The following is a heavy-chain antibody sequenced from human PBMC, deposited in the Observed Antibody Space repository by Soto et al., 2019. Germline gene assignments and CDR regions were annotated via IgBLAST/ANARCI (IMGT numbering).Heavy chain of an antibody. Sequence: QVHLVQSGAEVKKPGASVKVACKASGYRITSYGINWVRQAPGQGLEWMGWISVYNGNTSYAQKLQGRVTMTTDTSTSTAYMELRSLRSDDSAVYYCARDSPYYDSSGYSPDYWGQGTLVIVSS. D-gene: IGHD3-22*01. J-gene: IGHJ4*02. CDR2: ISVYNGNT. CDR3: ARDSPYYDSSGYSPDY. V-gene: IGHV1-18*01. CDR1: GYRITSYG.